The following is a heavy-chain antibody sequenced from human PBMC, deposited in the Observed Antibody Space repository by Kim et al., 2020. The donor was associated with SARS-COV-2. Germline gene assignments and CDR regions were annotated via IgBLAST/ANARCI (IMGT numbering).Heavy chain of an antibody. CDR1: GFTFSSYA. V-gene: IGHV3-30*04. CDR2: ISYDGSNK. CDR3: ARESGMDV. Sequence: GGSLRLSCAASGFTFSSYAMHWVRQAPGKGLEWVAVISYDGSNKYYADSVKGRFTISRDNSKNTLYLQMNSLRAEDTAVYYCARESGMDVWGQGTTVTVSS. J-gene: IGHJ6*02.